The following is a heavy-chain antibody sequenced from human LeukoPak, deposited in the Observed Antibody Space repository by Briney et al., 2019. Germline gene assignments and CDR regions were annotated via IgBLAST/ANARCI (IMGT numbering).Heavy chain of an antibody. Sequence: PGGSLRLSCAASGFTFSSYSMNWVRQAPGKGLEWVSSISSSSSYIYYADSVKGRFTISRDNAKNSLYLQMNSLRAEDTAVYYCARSINYYGSGSYFHYYYYYMDVWGKGTTVTVSS. V-gene: IGHV3-21*01. CDR2: ISSSSSYI. D-gene: IGHD3-10*01. CDR1: GFTFSSYS. CDR3: ARSINYYGSGSYFHYYYYYMDV. J-gene: IGHJ6*03.